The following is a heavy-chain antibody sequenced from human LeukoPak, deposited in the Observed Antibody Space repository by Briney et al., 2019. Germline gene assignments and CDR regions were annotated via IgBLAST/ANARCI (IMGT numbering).Heavy chain of an antibody. Sequence: ASVKVSCKASGYTFTGYYMHWVRQAPGQGLEWMGWINPNSGGTNYAQKFQGRVTMTRDTSISTAYMELSRLRSDDTAVYYCARDRRNGYSYFDYWGQGTLVTASS. CDR1: GYTFTGYY. V-gene: IGHV1-2*02. CDR2: INPNSGGT. D-gene: IGHD5-18*01. CDR3: ARDRRNGYSYFDY. J-gene: IGHJ4*02.